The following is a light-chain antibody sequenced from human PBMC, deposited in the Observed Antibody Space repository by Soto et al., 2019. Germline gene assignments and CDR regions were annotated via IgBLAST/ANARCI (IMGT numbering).Light chain of an antibody. Sequence: EIVLTQSPGTLSLSPGERATLSCRASQSVSSNFLAWFQQQPGQAPRLLVYAASRRVTGIPDRFSGSGSGTAFTLTISRLEPDDFAVYFCQQYGGSPFTFGQGTRLEMK. CDR2: AAS. J-gene: IGKJ5*01. CDR1: QSVSSNF. V-gene: IGKV3-20*01. CDR3: QQYGGSPFT.